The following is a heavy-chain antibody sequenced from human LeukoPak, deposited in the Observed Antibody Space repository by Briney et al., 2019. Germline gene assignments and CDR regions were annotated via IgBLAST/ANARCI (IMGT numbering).Heavy chain of an antibody. J-gene: IGHJ2*01. D-gene: IGHD6-19*01. V-gene: IGHV3-33*01. CDR3: ARDMEQWLVQDWYFDL. Sequence: GGSLRLSCAASGFTFSSYGMHWVRQAPGKGLEWVAVIGYDGRNKYYADSVRGRFIISRDNSKNTLYLQMNILRTEDTAVYYCARDMEQWLVQDWYFDLWGRGTLVTVSS. CDR1: GFTFSSYG. CDR2: IGYDGRNK.